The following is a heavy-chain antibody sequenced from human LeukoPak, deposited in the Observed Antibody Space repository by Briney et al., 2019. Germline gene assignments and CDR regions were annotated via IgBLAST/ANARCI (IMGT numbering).Heavy chain of an antibody. D-gene: IGHD6-13*01. CDR2: IYTSGST. V-gene: IGHV4-61*02. Sequence: SETLSLTCTVSGGSISSSSYYWSWIRQPAGKGLEWIGRIYTSGSTNYNPSLKSRVTISVDTSKNQFSLKLSSVTAADTAVYYCARGQQLVSNWFDPWGQGTLVTVSS. CDR3: ARGQQLVSNWFDP. J-gene: IGHJ5*02. CDR1: GGSISSSSYY.